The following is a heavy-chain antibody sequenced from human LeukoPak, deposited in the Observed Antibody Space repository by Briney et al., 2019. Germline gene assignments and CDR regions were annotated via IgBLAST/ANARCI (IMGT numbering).Heavy chain of an antibody. CDR2: IYYSGHT. CDR1: GGSISSGGYY. D-gene: IGHD5-18*01. V-gene: IGHV4-61*08. CDR3: ARDRRDTSMVWDY. Sequence: PSQTLSLTCTVSGGSISSGGYYWSWIRQPPGRGLEWIGYIYYSGHTNYNPSLKSRVTISVDTSKNQFFLKMRSVTAADTAVYYCARDRRDTSMVWDYWGQGTLVTVSS. J-gene: IGHJ4*02.